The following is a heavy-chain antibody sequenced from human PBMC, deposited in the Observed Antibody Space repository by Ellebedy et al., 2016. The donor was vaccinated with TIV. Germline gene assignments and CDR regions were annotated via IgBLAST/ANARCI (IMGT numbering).Heavy chain of an antibody. D-gene: IGHD3-16*01. CDR3: GGGWTTPLGIDF. V-gene: IGHV4-4*07. Sequence: MPSETLSLTCTASGGPTSPYVWTLPRQPAGKGVERTGRFHTTWSATVHASLKSQVTLSVEASKNRLSLKLSSVTAADTAVYYRGGGWTTPLGIDFWGQGALVTASS. CDR2: FHTTWSA. CDR1: GGPTSPYV. J-gene: IGHJ4*02.